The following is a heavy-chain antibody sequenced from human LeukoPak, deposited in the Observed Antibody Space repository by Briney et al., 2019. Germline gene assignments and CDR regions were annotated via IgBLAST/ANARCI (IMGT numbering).Heavy chain of an antibody. J-gene: IGHJ4*02. CDR1: GFTFSSCE. Sequence: GGSLRLSCAASGFTFSSCEMNWVRQAPGEGLEWVSYMSSSGSIIYYADAVKGRFTISRGNAKNSLYLQMNSLRAEDTAVYYCARGENSGSYYRDRGQGTLVTVSS. CDR2: MSSSGSII. V-gene: IGHV3-48*03. D-gene: IGHD1-26*01. CDR3: ARGENSGSYYRD.